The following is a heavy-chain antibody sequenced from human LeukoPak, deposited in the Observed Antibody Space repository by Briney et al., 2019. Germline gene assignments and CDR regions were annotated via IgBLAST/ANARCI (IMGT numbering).Heavy chain of an antibody. J-gene: IGHJ4*02. V-gene: IGHV4-39*07. D-gene: IGHD6-6*01. CDR1: GGSVSSSGYY. CDR2: IYYSGST. Sequence: SETLSLTCTVSGGSVSSSGYYWGWIRQPPGKGLEWIGSIYYSGSTYYNPSLKSRVTISVDTSKNQFSLKLSSVTAADTAVYYCARALRIAVRPFDYWGQGTLVTVSS. CDR3: ARALRIAVRPFDY.